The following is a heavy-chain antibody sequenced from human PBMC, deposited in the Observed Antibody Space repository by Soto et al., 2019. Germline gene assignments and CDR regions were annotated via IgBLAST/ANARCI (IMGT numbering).Heavy chain of an antibody. V-gene: IGHV4-30-4*01. J-gene: IGHJ6*02. D-gene: IGHD1-26*01. CDR1: GGSISSGYYY. Sequence: PSETLSLTCSVSGGSISSGYYYWSWIRQPPGKGLEWIGNIYYSGNTYYNPSLKSRLIISIDTSKNQFSLKVGSVTAADTAVYYCARQRPTDGRWEFANYYGMDVWGQGTPVTVSS. CDR2: IYYSGNT. CDR3: ARQRPTDGRWEFANYYGMDV.